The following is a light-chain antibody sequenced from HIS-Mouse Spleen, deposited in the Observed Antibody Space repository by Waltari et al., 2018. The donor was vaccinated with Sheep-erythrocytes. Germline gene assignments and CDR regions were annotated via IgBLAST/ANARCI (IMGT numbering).Light chain of an antibody. CDR2: EVS. CDR3: SSYAGSNNWV. J-gene: IGLJ3*02. CDR1: SSDVGGYNY. Sequence: QSALTQPRSVSGSPGQSVTISCTGTSSDVGGYNYVSWYQQHPGKAPKLMIYEVSKRPSGVPDRFSGLQAEDEAEYYCSSYAGSNNWVFGGGTKLTVL. V-gene: IGLV2-11*01.